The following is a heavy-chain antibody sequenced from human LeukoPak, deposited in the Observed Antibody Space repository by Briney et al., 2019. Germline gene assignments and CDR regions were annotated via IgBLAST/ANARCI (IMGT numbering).Heavy chain of an antibody. D-gene: IGHD6-19*01. J-gene: IGHJ4*02. CDR1: GFTFSSYS. CDR2: INSDGSRT. V-gene: IGHV3-74*01. CDR3: ARGRREYSYTRIAVAGGSSDY. Sequence: GGSLRLSCAASGFTFSSYSMHWVRQAPGKGLVWVSRINSDGSRTSYADSVKGRFTISRDNAKNTLYLQMNSLRAEDTAVYYCARGRREYSYTRIAVAGGSSDYWGQGTVVTVSS.